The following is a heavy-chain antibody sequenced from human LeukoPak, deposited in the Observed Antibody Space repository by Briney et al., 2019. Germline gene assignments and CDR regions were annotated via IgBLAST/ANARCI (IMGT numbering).Heavy chain of an antibody. CDR3: AREDGYSGSPL. Sequence: SQTLSLTCTVSGGSISSGGYYWSWIRQPPGKGLEWIGEINHSGSTNYNPSLKSRVTISVDTSKNQFSLKLSSVTAADTAVYYCAREDGYSGSPLWGQGTLVTVSS. V-gene: IGHV4-30-2*01. D-gene: IGHD1-26*01. CDR1: GGSISSGGYY. CDR2: INHSGST. J-gene: IGHJ4*02.